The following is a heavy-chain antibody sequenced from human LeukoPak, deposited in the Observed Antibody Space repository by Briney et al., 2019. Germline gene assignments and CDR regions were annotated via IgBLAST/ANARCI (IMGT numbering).Heavy chain of an antibody. J-gene: IGHJ4*02. CDR1: GGTFISYA. CDR2: IIPIFGTA. D-gene: IGHD3-9*01. Sequence: SVKVSCKASGGTFISYAISWVRQAPGQGLEWMGGIIPIFGTANYAQKFQGRVTITADESTSTAYMELSSLRSDDTAVYYCARVYGAFDWLRNRFDYWGQGTLVTVSS. V-gene: IGHV1-69*13. CDR3: ARVYGAFDWLRNRFDY.